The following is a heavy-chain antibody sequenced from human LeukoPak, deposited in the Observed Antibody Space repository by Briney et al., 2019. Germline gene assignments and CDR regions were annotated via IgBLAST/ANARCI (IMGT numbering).Heavy chain of an antibody. Sequence: PGGSLRLSCVASGFTFHTYAMAWVRQAPGKGLEWVSSISGDGGGTHYAHSVKGRFTVSRDNANNTLFLDMNGLRVVDTAFYFCAKVRGSSIHIWLLPWDLWGQGTLVTVSS. CDR1: GFTFHTYA. V-gene: IGHV3-23*01. CDR3: AKVRGSSIHIWLLPWDL. CDR2: ISGDGGGT. D-gene: IGHD2-15*01. J-gene: IGHJ5*02.